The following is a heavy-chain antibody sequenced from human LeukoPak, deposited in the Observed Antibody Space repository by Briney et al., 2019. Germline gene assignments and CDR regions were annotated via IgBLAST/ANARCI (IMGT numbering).Heavy chain of an antibody. CDR3: ARARYYYDSSGSKQDFDY. CDR1: GGSFSGYY. D-gene: IGHD3-22*01. J-gene: IGHJ4*02. CDR2: INHSGST. Sequence: SETLSLTCAVYGGSFSGYYWSWIRQPPGKGLEWIGEINHSGSTNYNPSLESRVTISVDTSKNQFSLKLSSVTAADTAVYYCARARYYYDSSGSKQDFDYWGQGTLVTVSS. V-gene: IGHV4-34*01.